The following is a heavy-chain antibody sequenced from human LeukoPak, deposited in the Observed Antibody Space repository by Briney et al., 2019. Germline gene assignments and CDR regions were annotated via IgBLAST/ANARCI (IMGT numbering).Heavy chain of an antibody. J-gene: IGHJ5*02. CDR3: ARGGAYCSGGSCPYNWFDP. CDR2: ISPYNGNT. CDR1: GYTFTTYG. D-gene: IGHD2-15*01. V-gene: IGHV1-18*01. Sequence: ASVKVSCQAAGYTFTTYGITWVRQAPGQGLEWMGWISPYNGNTNYAQNFQGRVTMTTDTSTSTAYMELRSLRSDDTAVYYCARGGAYCSGGSCPYNWFDPWGQGTLVTVSS.